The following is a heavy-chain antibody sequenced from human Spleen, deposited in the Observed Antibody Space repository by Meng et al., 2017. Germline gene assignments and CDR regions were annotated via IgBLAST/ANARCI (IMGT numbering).Heavy chain of an antibody. CDR3: ARKAGYCISTTCYSLDY. CDR1: GGIFSNYV. CDR2: INAVFGTT. Sequence: SVKVSCKALGGIFSNYVIGWVRQAPGQGLEWMGGINAVFGTTNYAQKFQDRVTITSDESTSTVYMELTRLTSEDTAVYFCARKAGYCISTTCYSLDYWGQGTLVTRLL. D-gene: IGHD2-2*01. V-gene: IGHV1-69*13. J-gene: IGHJ4*02.